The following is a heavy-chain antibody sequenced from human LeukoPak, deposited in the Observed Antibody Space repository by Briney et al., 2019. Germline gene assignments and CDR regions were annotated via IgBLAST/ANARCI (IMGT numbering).Heavy chain of an antibody. CDR1: GFTFDDYA. Sequence: PGGSLRLSCAASGFTFDDYAMHWVRQAPGKGLEWVSGISWNSGSIGYADSVKGRFTISRDNAKNSLYLQMNSLRAEDTALYYCAKDMSSRYDDSSGYYYVPGYYFDYWGQGTLVTVSS. D-gene: IGHD3-22*01. CDR2: ISWNSGSI. V-gene: IGHV3-9*01. CDR3: AKDMSSRYDDSSGYYYVPGYYFDY. J-gene: IGHJ4*02.